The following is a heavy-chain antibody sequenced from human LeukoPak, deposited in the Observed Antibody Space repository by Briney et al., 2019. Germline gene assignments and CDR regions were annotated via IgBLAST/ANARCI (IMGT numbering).Heavy chain of an antibody. J-gene: IGHJ5*02. CDR1: GGSISSYY. Sequence: SETLALACTVSGGSISSYYWSWIRQPPGKGLEWIGHIYGSGSTNYNPSLQSRVTLSVDTSKNQFSLKLSSVTAADTAVYYCAREGTSGTHVNWFDAGDKVSLVTVSS. V-gene: IGHV4-59*01. D-gene: IGHD1-1*01. CDR2: IYGSGST. CDR3: AREGTSGTHVNWFDA.